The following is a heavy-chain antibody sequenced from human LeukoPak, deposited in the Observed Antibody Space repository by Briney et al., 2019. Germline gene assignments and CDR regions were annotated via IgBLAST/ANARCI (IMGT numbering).Heavy chain of an antibody. CDR1: GHTFTSYG. V-gene: IGHV1-18*01. D-gene: IGHD4/OR15-4a*01. CDR3: ARDQSVGVLTASGWFDP. J-gene: IGHJ5*02. Sequence: ASVKVSCKASGHTFTSYGISWVRQAPGQGLKWMGWISAYNGNTNYAQKLQGRVTMTTDTSTSTAYMELRSLRSDDTAVYYCARDQSVGVLTASGWFDPWGQGTLVTVSS. CDR2: ISAYNGNT.